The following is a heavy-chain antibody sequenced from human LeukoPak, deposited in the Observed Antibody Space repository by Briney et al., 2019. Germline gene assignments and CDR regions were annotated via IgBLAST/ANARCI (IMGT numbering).Heavy chain of an antibody. Sequence: ASVKVSCKASGYTFTGYYMHWVRQAPGQGLEWMGWINPNSGGTNYAQKFQGRVTMTRDTSISTAYMELSRLGSDDTAVYYCARSGVVVVPAAITTNWFDPWGQGTLVTVSS. V-gene: IGHV1-2*02. J-gene: IGHJ5*02. CDR3: ARSGVVVVPAAITTNWFDP. CDR2: INPNSGGT. D-gene: IGHD2-2*02. CDR1: GYTFTGYY.